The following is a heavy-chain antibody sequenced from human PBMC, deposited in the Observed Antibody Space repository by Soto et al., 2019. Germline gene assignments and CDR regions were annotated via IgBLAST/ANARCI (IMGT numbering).Heavy chain of an antibody. V-gene: IGHV1-18*01. CDR2: ISAYNGNT. D-gene: IGHD2-15*01. Sequence: QVQLVQSGAEVKKPGASVKVSCKASGYTFTSYGISWVRQAPGQGLEWMGWISAYNGNTNYAQKLQGRVTMTTHTSTSTAYMELRSLRSDDTAVYYCARVPARTVVVVVAATLSWFDPWGQGTLVTVSS. J-gene: IGHJ5*02. CDR3: ARVPARTVVVVVAATLSWFDP. CDR1: GYTFTSYG.